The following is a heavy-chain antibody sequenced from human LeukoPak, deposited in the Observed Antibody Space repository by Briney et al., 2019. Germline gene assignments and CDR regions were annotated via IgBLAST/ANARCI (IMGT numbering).Heavy chain of an antibody. CDR2: IIPILGIA. D-gene: IGHD6-13*01. J-gene: IGHJ5*02. Sequence: SVKVSCKASGGTFSSYAISWVRQAPGQGLEWMGRIIPILGIANYAQKFQGRVTITADKSTSTAYMELSSLRSEDTAVYYCARDVAIAAAGIWFRFDPWGQGTLVTVSS. CDR3: ARDVAIAAAGIWFRFDP. V-gene: IGHV1-69*04. CDR1: GGTFSSYA.